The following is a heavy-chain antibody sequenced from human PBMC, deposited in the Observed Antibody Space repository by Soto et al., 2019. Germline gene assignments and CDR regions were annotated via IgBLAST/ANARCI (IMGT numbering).Heavy chain of an antibody. J-gene: IGHJ4*02. V-gene: IGHV3-11*01. CDR3: ARVERGITILGVVIPPFDY. Sequence: GGSLSLSCAASGFTFSDYYMSWIRQAPGKGLEWVSYISSSGSTIYYADSVKGRFTISRDNAKNSLYLQMNSLRAEDTAVYYCARVERGITILGVVIPPFDYWGQGTLVTVSS. CDR1: GFTFSDYY. D-gene: IGHD3-3*01. CDR2: ISSSGSTI.